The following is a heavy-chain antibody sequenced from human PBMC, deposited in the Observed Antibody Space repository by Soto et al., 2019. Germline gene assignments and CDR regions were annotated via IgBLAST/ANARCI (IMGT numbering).Heavy chain of an antibody. CDR2: IYYSGST. CDR1: VRSISSGGYY. D-gene: IGHD6-13*01. CDR3: ARVVAAAGSFDY. J-gene: IGHJ4*02. Sequence: TLSLTCTVSVRSISSGGYYWSWILQHPGKGLEWIGYIYYSGSTYYNPSLKSRVTISVDTSKNQFSLKLSSVTAADTAVYYCARVVAAAGSFDYWGQGTLVTVSS. V-gene: IGHV4-31*03.